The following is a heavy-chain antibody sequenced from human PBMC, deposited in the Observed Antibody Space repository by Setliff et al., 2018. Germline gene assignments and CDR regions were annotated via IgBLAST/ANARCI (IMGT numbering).Heavy chain of an antibody. D-gene: IGHD2-8*01. J-gene: IGHJ4*02. Sequence: ASVKVSCKASGYILNSYGVSWVRQAPGQGLEWMGWISSYNNDVTNYLQRFQGRVTMTTDTSTSAAYMELRSLRSDDTAVYYCARLVRFCTRTACQRLSGGEFWGQGTLVTVSS. CDR1: GYILNSYG. CDR3: ARLVRFCTRTACQRLSGGEF. CDR2: ISSYNNDVT. V-gene: IGHV1-18*01.